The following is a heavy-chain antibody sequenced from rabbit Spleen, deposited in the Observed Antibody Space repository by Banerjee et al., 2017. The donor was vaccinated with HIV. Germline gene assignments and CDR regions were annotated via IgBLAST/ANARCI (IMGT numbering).Heavy chain of an antibody. V-gene: IGHV1S40*01. CDR3: ARDTGSSFSSYGMDL. D-gene: IGHD8-1*01. Sequence: QSLEEYGGDLVQPEGSLTLTCKASGIDFSNYNFICWVRQAPGKGLEWIACIDIGSRDFTYIASWAKGRFTISKTSSTTVTLQMTSLTVADTATYFCARDTGSSFSSYGMDLWGQGTLVTVS. CDR2: IDIGSRDFT. J-gene: IGHJ6*01. CDR1: GIDFSNYNF.